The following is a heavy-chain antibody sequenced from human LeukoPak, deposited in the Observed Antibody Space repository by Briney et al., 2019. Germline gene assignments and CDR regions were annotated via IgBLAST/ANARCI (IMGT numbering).Heavy chain of an antibody. V-gene: IGHV4-4*02. CDR3: ARIEMAPAYYYYYMDV. Sequence: SGTLSLTCAVSGGSISSSNWWSWVRQPPGKGLEWIGEIYHSGSTNYNPSLKSRVTISVDKSKNQFSLKLSSVTAADTAVYYCARIEMAPAYYYYYMDVWGKGTTVTVSS. J-gene: IGHJ6*03. D-gene: IGHD5-24*01. CDR2: IYHSGST. CDR1: GGSISSSNW.